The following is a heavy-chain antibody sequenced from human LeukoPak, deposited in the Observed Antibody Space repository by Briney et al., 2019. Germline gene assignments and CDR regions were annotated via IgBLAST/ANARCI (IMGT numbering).Heavy chain of an antibody. CDR3: AKGRFVDTAMVSFLRYCDY. CDR1: GFSFSSYA. D-gene: IGHD5-18*01. V-gene: IGHV3-23*01. J-gene: IGHJ4*02. CDR2: ITGSGGST. Sequence: GGSLTLSCAASGFSFSSYAMTWVRQAPGQGLEGVSAITGSGGSTKYADSVKGRFTISRNNSKNTLYLQMNSLRAEDTSVYYCAKGRFVDTAMVSFLRYCDYWGQGTLVTVSS.